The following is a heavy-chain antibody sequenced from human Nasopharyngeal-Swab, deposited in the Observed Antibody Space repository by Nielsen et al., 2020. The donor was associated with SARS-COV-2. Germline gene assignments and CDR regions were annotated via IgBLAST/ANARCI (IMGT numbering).Heavy chain of an antibody. CDR3: ARDSPWQELDY. J-gene: IGHJ4*02. V-gene: IGHV3-74*01. D-gene: IGHD1-1*01. CDR1: GFSFSIYW. CDR2: ISSDESTT. Sequence: GESLKLSCAASGFSFSIYWMHWVRQPPGKGLVWVSGISSDESTTTYADSVKGRFTISRDNTKNTLYLQMHSLRAEDTAVYYCARDSPWQELDYWGQGTLVTVSS.